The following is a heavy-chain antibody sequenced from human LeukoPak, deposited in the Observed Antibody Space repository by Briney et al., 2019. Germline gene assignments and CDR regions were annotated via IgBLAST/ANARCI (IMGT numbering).Heavy chain of an antibody. J-gene: IGHJ4*02. V-gene: IGHV3-74*01. CDR2: ISSDGSST. CDR1: GFTFSSYW. Sequence: PGGSLRLSCAASGFTFSSYWMHWVRQAPGKGLVWVSRISSDGSSTSYADSVKGRFTISRDNAKNSLYLQMNSLRAEDTAVYYCAREGGWLQSYDYWGQGTLVTVSS. D-gene: IGHD5-24*01. CDR3: AREGGWLQSYDY.